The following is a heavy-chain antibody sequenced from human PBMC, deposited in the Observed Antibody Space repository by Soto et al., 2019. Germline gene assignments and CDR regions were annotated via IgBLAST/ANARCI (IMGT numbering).Heavy chain of an antibody. D-gene: IGHD3-3*01. CDR3: ARDGDYDFWSGYPNYYYYMDV. CDR2: ISSSSSYI. J-gene: IGHJ6*03. V-gene: IGHV3-21*01. CDR1: GFTFSSYS. Sequence: GGSLRLSCAASGFTFSSYSMNWVRQAPGKGLEWVSSISSSSSYIYYADSVRGRFTISRDNAKNSLYLQMNSLRAEDTAVYYCARDGDYDFWSGYPNYYYYMDVWGKGTTVTVSS.